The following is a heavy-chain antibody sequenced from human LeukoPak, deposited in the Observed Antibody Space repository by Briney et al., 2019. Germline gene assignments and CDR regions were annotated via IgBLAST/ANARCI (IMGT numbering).Heavy chain of an antibody. CDR2: ASFDGSIK. V-gene: IGHV3-30-3*01. D-gene: IGHD3-22*01. CDR1: GFTFSSYA. Sequence: GGSLRLSCAASGFTFSSYAMHWVRQAPGKGLEWVAVASFDGSIKYYADSVKGQFTISRENSKNTLLLQMNSLRAEDTAIYYCARAADYYNSSGYYPNPHLDYWGQGTLVTVSS. J-gene: IGHJ4*02. CDR3: ARAADYYNSSGYYPNPHLDY.